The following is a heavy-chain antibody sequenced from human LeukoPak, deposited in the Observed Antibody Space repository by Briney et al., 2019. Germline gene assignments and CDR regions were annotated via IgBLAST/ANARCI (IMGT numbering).Heavy chain of an antibody. Sequence: ASVKVSCKVSGYTLTELSMHWVRQAPGQGLERMGIINPSGGSTSYAQKFQGRVTMTRDMSTSTVYMELSSLRSEDTAVYYCARGEQQLASLDYWGQGTLVTVSS. D-gene: IGHD6-13*01. CDR1: GYTLTELS. V-gene: IGHV1-46*01. J-gene: IGHJ4*02. CDR2: INPSGGST. CDR3: ARGEQQLASLDY.